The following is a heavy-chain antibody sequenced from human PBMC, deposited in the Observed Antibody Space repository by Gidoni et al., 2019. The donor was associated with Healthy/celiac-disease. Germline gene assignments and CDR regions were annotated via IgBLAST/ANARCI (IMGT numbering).Heavy chain of an antibody. J-gene: IGHJ4*02. V-gene: IGHV3-15*01. Sequence: EVQLVESGGGLVKPGGSLRLSCAASGFTFSNAWMSWVRQAPGKGLEWVGRIKSKTDGGTTDYAAPVKGRFTISRDDSKNTLYLQMNSLKTEDTAVYYCTTGFNQWPHPYLPDYWGQGTLVTVSS. D-gene: IGHD6-19*01. CDR1: GFTFSNAW. CDR2: IKSKTDGGTT. CDR3: TTGFNQWPHPYLPDY.